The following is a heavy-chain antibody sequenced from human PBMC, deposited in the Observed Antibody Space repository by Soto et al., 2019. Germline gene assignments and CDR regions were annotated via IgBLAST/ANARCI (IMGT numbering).Heavy chain of an antibody. CDR1: GFTFSHYA. CDR2: ISYDGSNK. V-gene: IGHV3-30*09. CDR3: AREVILTGYRYGNLDH. Sequence: GGSLRLSSAASGFTFSHYAMHWVRQAPGKGLEWVAVISYDGSNKYYADSVKGRFAISRDNSKNTLYVQLNSLRAEDTAVYYCAREVILTGYRYGNLDHWGQGTLVTVSS. J-gene: IGHJ4*02. D-gene: IGHD3-9*01.